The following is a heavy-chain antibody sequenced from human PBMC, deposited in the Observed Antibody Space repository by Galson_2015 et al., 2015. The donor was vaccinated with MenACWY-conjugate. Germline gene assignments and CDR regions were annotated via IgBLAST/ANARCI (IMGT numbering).Heavy chain of an antibody. D-gene: IGHD6-19*01. CDR1: GYTFTSYG. J-gene: IGHJ4*02. CDR3: ARDRIAVAGKDRFADY. V-gene: IGHV1-18*04. CDR2: ISAYNGNT. Sequence: SVKVSCKASGYTFTSYGISWVRQAPGQGLEWMGWISAYNGNTNYAQKLQGRVTMTTDTSTSTAYMELRSLRSDDTAVYYCARDRIAVAGKDRFADYWGQGTLVTVSS.